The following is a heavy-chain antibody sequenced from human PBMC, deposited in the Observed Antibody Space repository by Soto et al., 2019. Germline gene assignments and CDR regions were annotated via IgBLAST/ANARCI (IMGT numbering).Heavy chain of an antibody. Sequence: LSLTCDVSGDTIWTRGCIGPWIRQPLGKALEAGGHTYHGGDPYYNPCLKSRVIISVDRSNHQLSLHVTSVTAADTPVCYCARETYGDYLGYFDPWGQGIQVTVSS. D-gene: IGHD4-17*01. CDR2: TYHGGDP. CDR1: GDTIWTRGCI. CDR3: ARETYGDYLGYFDP. J-gene: IGHJ5*02. V-gene: IGHV4-30-2*01.